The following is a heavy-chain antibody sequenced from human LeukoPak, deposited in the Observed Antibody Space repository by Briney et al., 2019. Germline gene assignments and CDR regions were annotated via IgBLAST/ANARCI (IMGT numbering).Heavy chain of an antibody. Sequence: SETLSLTCTVSGGSISTGSYYWGWIRQPPGEGLEWIANIYFSGETYYNPSLKSRVTVSVDTSKNQFSLRLSSVTAADTAVYYCARGLTYYDFWSGYYRLGAHFDIWGQGTMVTVSS. D-gene: IGHD3-3*01. V-gene: IGHV4-39*01. CDR3: ARGLTYYDFWSGYYRLGAHFDI. CDR2: IYFSGET. CDR1: GGSISTGSYY. J-gene: IGHJ3*02.